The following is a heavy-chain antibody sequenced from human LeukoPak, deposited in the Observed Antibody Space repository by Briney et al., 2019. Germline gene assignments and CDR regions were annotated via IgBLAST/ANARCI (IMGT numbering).Heavy chain of an antibody. Sequence: GGSLRLSCAASGFTFSSDGMSWVRQAPGKGLEWVSAISGSGGSTYYADSVKGRFTISRDNSKNTLYLQMNSLRAEDTAVYYCAKLSSALWFGELFFDYWGQGTLVTVSS. D-gene: IGHD3-10*01. CDR1: GFTFSSDG. CDR2: ISGSGGST. J-gene: IGHJ4*02. V-gene: IGHV3-23*01. CDR3: AKLSSALWFGELFFDY.